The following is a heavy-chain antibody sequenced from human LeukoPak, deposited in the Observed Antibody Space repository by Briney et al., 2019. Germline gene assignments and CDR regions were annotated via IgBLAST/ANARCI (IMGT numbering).Heavy chain of an antibody. D-gene: IGHD3-10*01. CDR3: ARTGGANPTWFTYYFDY. Sequence: SETLSLTCTLCGHSISSSSYYCAWIRQPPGKGLECFGSIYYSGSTYYNPSLKSRVTISADTSKNQFSLKLSSVTAADTAVYYCARTGGANPTWFTYYFDYWGQGPLVTVSS. J-gene: IGHJ4*02. CDR2: IYYSGST. CDR1: GHSISSSSYY. V-gene: IGHV4-39*01.